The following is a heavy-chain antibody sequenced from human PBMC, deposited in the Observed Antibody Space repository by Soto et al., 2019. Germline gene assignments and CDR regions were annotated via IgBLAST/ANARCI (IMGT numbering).Heavy chain of an antibody. D-gene: IGHD3-22*01. Sequence: QVQLVESGGGVVQPGRSLRLSCVASGFTLTGYGLHWVRQTPGKGLEWVAVIWYDGSNKYYADSVKGRFTISRDNSKNTLYLQMNSLRAEDTAVYYCARDLRTWYDSSGYYHPFDYWGQGTLVTVST. CDR3: ARDLRTWYDSSGYYHPFDY. J-gene: IGHJ4*02. CDR2: IWYDGSNK. V-gene: IGHV3-33*01. CDR1: GFTLTGYG.